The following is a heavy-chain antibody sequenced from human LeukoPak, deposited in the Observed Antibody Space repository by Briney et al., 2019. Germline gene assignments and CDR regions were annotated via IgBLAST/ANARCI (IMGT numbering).Heavy chain of an antibody. CDR1: GGTFSSYA. CDR3: ARAPAAIEGCVYYFDY. J-gene: IGHJ4*02. CDR2: IIPIFGTA. Sequence: ASVTVSFKASGGTFSSYAISWVRQAPGQGLEWMGGIIPIFGTANYAQKFQGRVTITTDESTSTAYMELSSLRSEDTAVYYCARAPAAIEGCVYYFDYWGQGTLVTVSS. V-gene: IGHV1-69*05. D-gene: IGHD2-2*01.